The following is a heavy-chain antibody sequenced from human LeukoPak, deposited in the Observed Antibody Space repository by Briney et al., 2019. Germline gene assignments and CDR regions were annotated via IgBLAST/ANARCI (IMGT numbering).Heavy chain of an antibody. Sequence: TSQTLSLTCTVSGDSISSDSYNWHWLRQPAGRGLEWIGRIHISGSTNHNPSLKSRVTLSVDTSKNQFSLKLSSVTAADTAVYYCARDTYKYDSSGYYYYYYGMDVWGQGTTVTVSS. V-gene: IGHV4-61*02. D-gene: IGHD3-22*01. CDR3: ARDTYKYDSSGYYYYYYGMDV. CDR2: IHISGST. CDR1: GDSISSDSYN. J-gene: IGHJ6*02.